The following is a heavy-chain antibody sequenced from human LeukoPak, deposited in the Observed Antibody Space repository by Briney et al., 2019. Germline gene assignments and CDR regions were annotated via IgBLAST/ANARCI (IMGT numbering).Heavy chain of an antibody. J-gene: IGHJ4*02. CDR3: ARWYSSGWAFDY. CDR2: IHSSGST. Sequence: SETLSLTCTVSGGSISSGGYYWSWIRQPPGKGLEWIGYIHSSGSTKYNPSLKSRVTISVDTSKIQFSLKLSSVTAADRAVYYCARWYSSGWAFDYWGQGTLVTVSS. V-gene: IGHV4-61*08. D-gene: IGHD6-19*01. CDR1: GGSISSGGYY.